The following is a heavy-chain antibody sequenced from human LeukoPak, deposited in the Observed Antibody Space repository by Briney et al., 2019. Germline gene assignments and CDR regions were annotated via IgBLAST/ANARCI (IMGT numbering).Heavy chain of an antibody. CDR3: ARMSDGLEWPGVDY. CDR1: GGSISSYY. V-gene: IGHV4-59*01. CDR2: IYCSGST. D-gene: IGHD3-3*01. J-gene: IGHJ4*02. Sequence: PSETLSLTCTVSGGSISSYYWSWIRQPPGKGLEWIGYIYCSGSTNYNPSLKSRVTISVDTSKNQFSLKLSSVTAADTAVYYCARMSDGLEWPGVDYWGQGTLVTVSS.